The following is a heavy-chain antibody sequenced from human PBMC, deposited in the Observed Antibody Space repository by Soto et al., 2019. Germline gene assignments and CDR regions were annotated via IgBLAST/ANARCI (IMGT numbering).Heavy chain of an antibody. CDR2: ITPISGTT. CDR3: ARAGT. J-gene: IGHJ5*02. V-gene: IGHV1-69*01. CDR1: GGTFRTYA. Sequence: QVQLVQSGAEVQKPGSSVKVSCKVSGGTFRTYAINWVRQAPGQGLEWMGGITPISGTTNHAQKFRGRVTISADESTSTAYMDLSSLRHNDTAVYYCARAGTWGQGSLVTVSS.